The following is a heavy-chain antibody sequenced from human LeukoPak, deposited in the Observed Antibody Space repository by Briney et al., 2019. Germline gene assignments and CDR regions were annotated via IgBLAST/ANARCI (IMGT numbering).Heavy chain of an antibody. D-gene: IGHD4-17*01. J-gene: IGHJ4*02. V-gene: IGHV1-46*01. CDR1: GYTFTGYY. CDR2: INPTGGST. Sequence: GASVKVSCKASGYTFTGYYMHWVRQAPGQGLEWMGIINPTGGSTSYAQKFQGRVTMTRDMSTSTVYMELSSLRSEDTAVYYCATQLTGSTVTTLFDYWGQGTLVTVSS. CDR3: ATQLTGSTVTTLFDY.